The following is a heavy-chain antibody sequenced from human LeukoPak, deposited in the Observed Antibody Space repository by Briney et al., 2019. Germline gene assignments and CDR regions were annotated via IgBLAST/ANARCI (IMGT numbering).Heavy chain of an antibody. Sequence: SETLSLTCSVSDDSFSTHYWTWIRHPPGKGLEWIGYISSIGSTNYNPSLKSRVTITVDTSKKQFSLKMTSVTAADTAVYYCAREDPQTTVPEGMDVWGQGTTVTVSS. D-gene: IGHD4-17*01. CDR1: DDSFSTHY. CDR2: ISSIGST. V-gene: IGHV4-59*11. CDR3: AREDPQTTVPEGMDV. J-gene: IGHJ6*02.